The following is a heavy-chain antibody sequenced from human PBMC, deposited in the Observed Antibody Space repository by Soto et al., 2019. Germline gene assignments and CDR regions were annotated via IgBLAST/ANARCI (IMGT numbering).Heavy chain of an antibody. J-gene: IGHJ4*02. D-gene: IGHD3-9*01. CDR3: ASEPLRYFDWLTQAPFDY. V-gene: IGHV4-34*01. CDR2: INHSGST. CDR1: GGSFSGYY. Sequence: LETLSLTCAVYGGSFSGYYWSWIRQPPGKGLEWIGEINHSGSTNYNPSLKSRVTISVDTSKNQFSLKLSSVTAADTAVYYCASEPLRYFDWLTQAPFDYWGQGTLVTVSS.